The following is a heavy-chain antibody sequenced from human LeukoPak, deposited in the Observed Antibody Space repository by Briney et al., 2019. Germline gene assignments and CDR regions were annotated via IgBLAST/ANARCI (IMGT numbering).Heavy chain of an antibody. CDR2: IVVGSGNT. Sequence: SVKVSCKASGFTFTSSAVQWVRQARGQRLEWIGWIVVGSGNTNYAQKFQERVTITRDMSTSTAYMELSSLRSEDTAVYYCAAEGVVGAQWAFDIWGQGTMVTVSS. V-gene: IGHV1-58*01. D-gene: IGHD1-26*01. J-gene: IGHJ3*02. CDR3: AAEGVVGAQWAFDI. CDR1: GFTFTSSA.